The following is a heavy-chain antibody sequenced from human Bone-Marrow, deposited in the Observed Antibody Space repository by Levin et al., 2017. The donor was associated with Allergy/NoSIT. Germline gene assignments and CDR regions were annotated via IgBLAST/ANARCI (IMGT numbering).Heavy chain of an antibody. CDR1: GGSFSGSY. V-gene: IGHV4-34*01. Sequence: SETLSLTCAVSGGSFSGSYWTWIRQSPDKGLEWIGEISPTGDTNYNPSLESRVTISVDTSTLHFSLRMIAVTAPDTAVYYCARGGRYCPGVCNYYLDSWGQGALVTVSS. D-gene: IGHD2-8*02. J-gene: IGHJ4*02. CDR2: ISPTGDT. CDR3: ARGGRYCPGVCNYYLDS.